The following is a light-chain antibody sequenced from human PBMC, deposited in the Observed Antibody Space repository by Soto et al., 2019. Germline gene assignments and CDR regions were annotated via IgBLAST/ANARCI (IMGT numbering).Light chain of an antibody. J-gene: IGLJ1*01. CDR2: EVT. CDR3: SSYTGTNNYV. CDR1: NSDIGVYNY. V-gene: IGLV2-8*01. Sequence: QSALSQPPSASGSPGQSVTITCTGTNSDIGVYNYVSWYQQHPDKAPKLMIYEVTKRPSGIPDRFSGSKSGNTASLTVSGLQAEDEADYYCSSYTGTNNYVFGTGTKLTVL.